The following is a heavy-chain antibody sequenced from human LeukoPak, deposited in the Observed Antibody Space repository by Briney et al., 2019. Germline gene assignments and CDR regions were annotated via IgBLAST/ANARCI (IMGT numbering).Heavy chain of an antibody. CDR2: ISGSGGST. CDR3: AKDSYYSNYFDY. Sequence: GGSLRLSCAASGFTFSSYAMSRVRQAPGKGLEWVSAISGSGGSTYYADSVKGRFTISRDNSKNTLYLQMNSLRAEDTAVYYCAKDSYYSNYFDYWGQGTLVTVSS. D-gene: IGHD4-11*01. V-gene: IGHV3-23*01. J-gene: IGHJ4*02. CDR1: GFTFSSYA.